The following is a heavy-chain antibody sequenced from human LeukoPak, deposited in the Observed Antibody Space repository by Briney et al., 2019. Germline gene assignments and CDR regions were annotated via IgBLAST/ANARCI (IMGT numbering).Heavy chain of an antibody. Sequence: PQTLSLTCTVSGGSISSGGYYWSWIRQYPGKGLEWIGYIYCSGSTYYNPSLKSRVTISVDTSKNQFSLKLSFVTAADTAVYYCARGGRLSHGMDVWGQGATVTVSS. D-gene: IGHD3-3*01. CDR2: IYCSGST. CDR1: GGSISSGGYY. CDR3: ARGGRLSHGMDV. V-gene: IGHV4-31*03. J-gene: IGHJ6*02.